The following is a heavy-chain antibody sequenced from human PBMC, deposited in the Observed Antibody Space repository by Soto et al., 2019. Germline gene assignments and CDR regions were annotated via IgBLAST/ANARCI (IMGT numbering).Heavy chain of an antibody. CDR2: IYYSGST. V-gene: IGHV4-39*01. CDR3: ARPVLSATNRDDAFDI. D-gene: IGHD5-12*01. Sequence: QLQLQESGPGLVKPSETLSLTCTVSGGSISSSSYYWGWIRQPPGKGLEWIGSIYYSGSTYYNPYLKSRVTISVDTSKNQFSLKLSSVTAADTAVYYCARPVLSATNRDDAFDIWGQGTMVTVSS. CDR1: GGSISSSSYY. J-gene: IGHJ3*02.